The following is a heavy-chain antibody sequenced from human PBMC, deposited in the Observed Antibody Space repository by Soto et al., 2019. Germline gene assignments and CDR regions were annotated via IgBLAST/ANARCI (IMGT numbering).Heavy chain of an antibody. CDR1: GGSFSGYY. Sequence: SETLSLTCAVYGGSFSGYYWSWIRQPPGKGLEWIGEINHSGSTNYNPSLKSRVTISVDTSKNQFSLKLSSVTAADTAVYYCARGGTLPRDRVWFGEFKKKYFDYWGQGTLVTVSS. CDR3: ARGGTLPRDRVWFGEFKKKYFDY. D-gene: IGHD3-10*01. J-gene: IGHJ4*02. V-gene: IGHV4-34*01. CDR2: INHSGST.